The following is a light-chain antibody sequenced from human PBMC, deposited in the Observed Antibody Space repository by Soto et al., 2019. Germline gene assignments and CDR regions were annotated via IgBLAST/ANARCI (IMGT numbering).Light chain of an antibody. CDR3: IQGTHWPPT. CDR2: KVA. V-gene: IGKV2-30*01. Sequence: DVVMTQSPLSLPVTLGQPASISCRSSQSLVYSDGNTFLNWFQQRPGQSPRRLIYKVANRDSGVPDRFCSSGSCADFILKISRVEAEDVGVYYYCIQGTHWPPTFGQGTKVEIK. J-gene: IGKJ1*01. CDR1: QSLVYSDGNTF.